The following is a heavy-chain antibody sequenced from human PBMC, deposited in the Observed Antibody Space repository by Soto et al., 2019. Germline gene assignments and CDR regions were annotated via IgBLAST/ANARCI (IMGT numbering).Heavy chain of an antibody. CDR2: IYHSGNT. CDR1: GDSIGSSTNY. Sequence: SETLSLTCSVSGDSIGSSTNYWGWIRQPPGKGLEWIGTIYHSGNTYYNPTLKSRVAISVDMSKNQFSLRLNSVTAADTAVYYCARHEWLQLWLVTEYWGQGALVTVSS. J-gene: IGHJ4*02. CDR3: ARHEWLQLWLVTEY. V-gene: IGHV4-39*01. D-gene: IGHD5-18*01.